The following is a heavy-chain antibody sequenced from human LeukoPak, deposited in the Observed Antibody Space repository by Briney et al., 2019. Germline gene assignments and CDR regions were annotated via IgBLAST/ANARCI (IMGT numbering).Heavy chain of an antibody. CDR1: GFTFSSYA. CDR2: ISGSGGST. Sequence: GGSLRLSCAASGFTFSSYAMSWVRQAPGKGLEWVSAISGSGGSTYYADSVKGRFTISRDNSKNTLYLQMNSLRAEDTAVYYXXKALVVMFDAFDIWGQGTMVTVSS. D-gene: IGHD3-22*01. J-gene: IGHJ3*02. V-gene: IGHV3-23*01. CDR3: XKALVVMFDAFDI.